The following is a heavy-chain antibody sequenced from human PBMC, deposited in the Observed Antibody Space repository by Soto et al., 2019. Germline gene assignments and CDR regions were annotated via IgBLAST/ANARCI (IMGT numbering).Heavy chain of an antibody. J-gene: IGHJ5*02. CDR1: GGSISSYY. Sequence: SETLSLTCTVSGGSISSYYWSWIRQPPGKGLEWIGYIYYSGSTNYNPSLKSRVTISVDTSKNQFSLKLSSVTAADTAVYYCARDCGGGSCYSGEGNWFDPWGQGTLVTVSS. D-gene: IGHD2-15*01. V-gene: IGHV4-59*01. CDR3: ARDCGGGSCYSGEGNWFDP. CDR2: IYYSGST.